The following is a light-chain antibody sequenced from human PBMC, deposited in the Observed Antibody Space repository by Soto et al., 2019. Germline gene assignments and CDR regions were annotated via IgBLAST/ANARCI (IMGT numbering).Light chain of an antibody. CDR3: QHYNSYSEA. J-gene: IGKJ1*01. CDR2: KAS. CDR1: QTISSW. V-gene: IGKV1-5*03. Sequence: DVKMSQSPSAMSGSVLSRVAVTLKASQTISSWLAWYQQKPGKAPKLLIYKASTLKSGVPSRFSGSGSGTEFTLTISSLQPDDFATYYCQHYNSYSEAFGQGTKV.